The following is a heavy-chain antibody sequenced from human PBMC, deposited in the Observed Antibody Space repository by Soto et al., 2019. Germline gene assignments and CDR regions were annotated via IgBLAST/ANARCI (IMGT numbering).Heavy chain of an antibody. D-gene: IGHD3-9*01. CDR1: GFAFSKYA. CDR3: AKSLDHYYYMDV. CDR2: ISGSSGGT. V-gene: IGHV3-23*01. Sequence: EVQLLESGGGLVQPGGSLRLSCAASGFAFSKYALNWVRQAPGKGLEWVSAISGSSGGTYYADSVKGRFTISRDNSKNTLYLHMNSLRAEDTAVYYCAKSLDHYYYMDVWGKGTTVTVSS. J-gene: IGHJ6*03.